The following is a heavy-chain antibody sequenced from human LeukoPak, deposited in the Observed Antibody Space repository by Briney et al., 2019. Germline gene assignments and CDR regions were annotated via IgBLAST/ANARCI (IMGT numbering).Heavy chain of an antibody. CDR3: AREQLGFDP. CDR2: TYYRSNWYN. D-gene: IGHD1-1*01. Sequence: SQTLSLTCTISGDSVSSNSAAWSWIRQSPSRGLEWLGRTYYRSNWYNEYAVSVKSRVTINPDTSKNQLSLHLNPVTPEDTAVYYCAREQLGFDPWGQGNLVTVSS. V-gene: IGHV6-1*01. J-gene: IGHJ5*02. CDR1: GDSVSSNSAA.